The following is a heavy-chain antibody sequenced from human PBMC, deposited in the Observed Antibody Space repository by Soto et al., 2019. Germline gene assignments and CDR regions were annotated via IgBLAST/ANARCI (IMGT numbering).Heavy chain of an antibody. Sequence: SDTLSLTCTVSGGSISRYYWSWIRQPPGKGLEWIGYIDYSGSTNYNPYLKSPVTIAVDTSKNHLSLKLSSATAADADLYYCPTNRLGGVGFPLSYGMDVWGQGTTVTVSS. D-gene: IGHD3-16*01. CDR3: PTNRLGGVGFPLSYGMDV. J-gene: IGHJ6*02. V-gene: IGHV4-59*07. CDR1: GGSISRYY. CDR2: IDYSGST.